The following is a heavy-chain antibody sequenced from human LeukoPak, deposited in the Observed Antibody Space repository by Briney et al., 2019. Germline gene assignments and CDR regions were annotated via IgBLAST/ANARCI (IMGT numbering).Heavy chain of an antibody. J-gene: IGHJ4*02. D-gene: IGHD1-26*01. CDR3: ASGEYSGLPGY. Sequence: GGSLRLSCAASGFTFSSYAMHWVRQAPGQGLEWMGWINPNSGGTNYAQKFQGRVTMTRDTSISTAYMELSRLRSDDTAVYYCASGEYSGLPGYWGQGTLVTVSS. CDR1: GFTFSSYA. V-gene: IGHV1-2*02. CDR2: INPNSGGT.